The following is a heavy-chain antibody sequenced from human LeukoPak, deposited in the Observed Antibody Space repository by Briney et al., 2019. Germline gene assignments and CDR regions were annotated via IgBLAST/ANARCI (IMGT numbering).Heavy chain of an antibody. J-gene: IGHJ4*02. V-gene: IGHV4-34*01. D-gene: IGHD6-13*01. CDR3: ASYKSRSWYPHFDY. Sequence: SETLSLTCAVYGGSFSGYYWSWIRQPPGKGLEWIGEINYSGSTDYNPSLKSRVTISVDTSKNQFSLKLSSVTAADTAVYYCASYKSRSWYPHFDYWGQGTLVTVSS. CDR2: INYSGST. CDR1: GGSFSGYY.